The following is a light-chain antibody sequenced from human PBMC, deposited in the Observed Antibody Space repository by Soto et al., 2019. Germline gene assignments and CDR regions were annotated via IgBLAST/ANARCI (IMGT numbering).Light chain of an antibody. CDR2: KAS. CDR1: QSISSY. J-gene: IGKJ1*01. CDR3: QHYNSYSEA. V-gene: IGKV1-5*03. Sequence: DIQMTQSPSSRSAPVEDRAPITARASQSISSYLNWYQQKPGKAPKLLIYKASSLESGVPSRFSGSGSGTEFTLTISSLQPDDFATYYCQHYNSYSEAFGQGTKVDIK.